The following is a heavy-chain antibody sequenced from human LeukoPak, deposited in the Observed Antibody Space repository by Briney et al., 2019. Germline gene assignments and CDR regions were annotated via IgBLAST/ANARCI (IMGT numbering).Heavy chain of an antibody. D-gene: IGHD4-17*01. J-gene: IGHJ6*03. CDR2: ISFDGSNQ. Sequence: GGSLRLSCAASGFIFNTYVMHWVRQAPGKGLEWLAVISFDGSNQYHAESVKGRFTISRDNSKNTLSLQMTTLTPEDTAVYYCARTLTTVNQHYYYMDIWGNGTTVTVSS. CDR3: ARTLTTVNQHYYYMDI. V-gene: IGHV3-30*06. CDR1: GFIFNTYV.